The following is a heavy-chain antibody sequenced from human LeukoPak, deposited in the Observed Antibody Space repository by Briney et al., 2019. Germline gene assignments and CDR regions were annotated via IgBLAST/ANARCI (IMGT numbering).Heavy chain of an antibody. Sequence: PGRSLRLSCAASGFTFSSYAMHWVRQAPGKGLEWAAVILYDGSNKYYADSVKGRFTISRDNSKNTLYLQMNSLRAEDTAVYYCARDPDFSGWGYFDYWGQGTLVTVSS. CDR1: GFTFSSYA. V-gene: IGHV3-30-3*01. J-gene: IGHJ4*02. CDR3: ARDPDFSGWGYFDY. CDR2: ILYDGSNK. D-gene: IGHD6-19*01.